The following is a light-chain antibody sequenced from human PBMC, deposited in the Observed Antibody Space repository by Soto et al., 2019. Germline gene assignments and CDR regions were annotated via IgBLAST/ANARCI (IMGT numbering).Light chain of an antibody. CDR3: SSYAGSITIYV. V-gene: IGLV2-8*01. CDR1: SSDVGAYNF. CDR2: EVT. Sequence: QSALTQPPSASGSPGQSVTISCTGTSSDVGAYNFVSWYQQLPGKAPKLMIYEVTKRPSGVPDRFSGSKSGNTASLTVSGLQAEDGADYYCSSYAGSITIYVFGTGTKVTVL. J-gene: IGLJ1*01.